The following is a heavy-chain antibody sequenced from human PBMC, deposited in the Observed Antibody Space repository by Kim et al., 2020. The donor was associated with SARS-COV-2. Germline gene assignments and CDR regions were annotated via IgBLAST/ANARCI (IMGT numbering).Heavy chain of an antibody. CDR3: ARSQYGSGRKTGLDDAFDI. D-gene: IGHD3-10*01. CDR2: ISSSSSYT. V-gene: IGHV3-11*03. CDR1: GFTSSDYY. Sequence: GGSLRLSCAASGFTSSDYYMSWIRQAPGKGLEWVSYISSSSSYTNYADSVKGRFTISRDNAKNSLYLQMNSLRAEDTAVYYCARSQYGSGRKTGLDDAFDIWGQGTMVTVSS. J-gene: IGHJ3*02.